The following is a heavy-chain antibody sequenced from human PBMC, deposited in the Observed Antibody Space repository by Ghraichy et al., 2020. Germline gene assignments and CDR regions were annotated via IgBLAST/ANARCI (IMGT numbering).Heavy chain of an antibody. CDR3: ARLGFCRGGSCYSGYNWVDP. V-gene: IGHV4-30-2*01. J-gene: IGHJ5*02. Sequence: SETLSLTCTVSGGSISSGGYSWSWIRQPPGKGLEWIGYIYHSGSTYYNPSLKSRVTISVDRSKNQFSLKLSSVTAADTAVDYCARLGFCRGGSCYSGYNWVDPWGQGTLVTVSS. CDR2: IYHSGST. D-gene: IGHD2-15*01. CDR1: GGSISSGGYS.